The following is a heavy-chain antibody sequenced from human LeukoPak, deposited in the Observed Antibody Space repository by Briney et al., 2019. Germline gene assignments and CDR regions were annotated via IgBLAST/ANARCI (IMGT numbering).Heavy chain of an antibody. CDR3: ATGKTPWPYAFDI. CDR2: MNPNSGNT. J-gene: IGHJ3*02. CDR1: GYTFTSDD. Sequence: GASVKVSCKASGYTFTSDDINGVREATGEGGGCRGWMNPNSGNTGYAQKFQGRVTITRNTSISTAYLELSSLRSEDTPVYYCATGKTPWPYAFDIWGQGTMVTASP. V-gene: IGHV1-8*03.